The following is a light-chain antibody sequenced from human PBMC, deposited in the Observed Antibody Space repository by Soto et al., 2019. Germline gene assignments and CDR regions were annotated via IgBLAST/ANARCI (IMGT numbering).Light chain of an antibody. CDR1: QAIAKY. J-gene: IGKJ4*01. V-gene: IGKV1-33*01. Sequence: DIQMTQSPSSLSASVGYRVTISCQASQAIAKYLKWYQQKPGNAPKLLIYDASELHAGVPSRFSGSGSGTDFTFTISSVKPEDFATYYCQQYDDLLSFGGGTKVQIK. CDR3: QQYDDLLS. CDR2: DAS.